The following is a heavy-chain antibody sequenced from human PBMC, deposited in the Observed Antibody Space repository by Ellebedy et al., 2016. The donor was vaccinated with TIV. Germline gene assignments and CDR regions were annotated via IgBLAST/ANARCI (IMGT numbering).Heavy chain of an antibody. CDR1: GFTFSNYN. CDR3: ARSPSPTKANWFDL. Sequence: PGGSLRLSCVASGFTFSNYNMNWVRQSPGKGLEWVSSIRSTGSDKYYAESVKGRFTISRDNAKNSLYLQMNSLRAEDTAVYYCARSPSPTKANWFDLWGQGTLVTVS. CDR2: IRSTGSDK. V-gene: IGHV3-21*01. D-gene: IGHD5-24*01. J-gene: IGHJ5*02.